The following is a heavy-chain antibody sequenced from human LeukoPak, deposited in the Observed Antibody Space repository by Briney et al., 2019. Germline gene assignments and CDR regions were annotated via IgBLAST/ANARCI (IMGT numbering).Heavy chain of an antibody. CDR3: ARSGYCSGGSCYVDY. J-gene: IGHJ4*02. CDR1: GFTFSSYA. CDR2: ISSNGGST. Sequence: GGSLRLSCTASGFTFSSYAMHWVRQAPGKGLEYVSAISSNGGSTYYANSVKGRITIFRDNSKNTLYLQMGSLRDEDMALYYCARSGYCSGGSCYVDYWGQGALVTVSS. D-gene: IGHD2-15*01. V-gene: IGHV3-64*01.